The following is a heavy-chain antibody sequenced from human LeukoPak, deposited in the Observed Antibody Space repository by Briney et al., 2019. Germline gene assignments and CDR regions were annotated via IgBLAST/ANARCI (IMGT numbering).Heavy chain of an antibody. Sequence: GGSLILSCAASGFTFSSYSMNWVRQAPGKGLEWVSSISSGSSYIYYADSVKGRFTISRDNAKNSLYLQMNSLRAEDTAVYYCARDLTVAGTPNWFDPWGQGTLVTVSS. CDR1: GFTFSSYS. D-gene: IGHD6-19*01. J-gene: IGHJ5*02. V-gene: IGHV3-21*01. CDR3: ARDLTVAGTPNWFDP. CDR2: ISSGSSYI.